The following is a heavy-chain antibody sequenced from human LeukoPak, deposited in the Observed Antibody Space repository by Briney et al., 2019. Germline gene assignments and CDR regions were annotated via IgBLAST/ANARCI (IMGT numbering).Heavy chain of an antibody. Sequence: GASLQISCKGSGYSFTGHWIGWVRQMPGKGLEWMGIIYPGDSDTRYSPSFQGQVTISVDKSISTAYLQWSSLKASDTAMYFCARRTAVAGPIDYWGQGTLVTVSS. V-gene: IGHV5-51*01. CDR3: ARRTAVAGPIDY. CDR2: IYPGDSDT. J-gene: IGHJ4*02. CDR1: GYSFTGHW. D-gene: IGHD6-19*01.